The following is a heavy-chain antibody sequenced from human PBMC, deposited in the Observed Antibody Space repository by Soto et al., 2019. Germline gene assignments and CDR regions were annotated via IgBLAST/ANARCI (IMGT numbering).Heavy chain of an antibody. V-gene: IGHV1-2*02. CDR2: INPNSGGT. CDR1: GYTFTGYY. CDR3: ARDPRIAAAGTVDY. J-gene: IGHJ4*02. D-gene: IGHD6-13*01. Sequence: ASVKVSCKASGYTFTGYYMHWVRQAPGQGLEWMGWINPNSGGTNYAQKFQGRVTMTRDTSISTAYMELSRLRSDDTAVYYCARDPRIAAAGTVDYWGQGTLVTVSS.